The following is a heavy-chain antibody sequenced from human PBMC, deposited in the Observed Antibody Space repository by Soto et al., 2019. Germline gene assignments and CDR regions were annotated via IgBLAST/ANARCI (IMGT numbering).Heavy chain of an antibody. Sequence: SETLSLTCTVSGDSISSYYWSWMRQPPGKGLEWIDYIYYTGSTNYNPSLTSRVTMSVDTSKNQFSLKLSSVTAADTAVYYCARRRRVGGFFDYWGQGILVTVSS. CDR1: GDSISSYY. D-gene: IGHD5-12*01. V-gene: IGHV4-59*08. J-gene: IGHJ4*02. CDR3: ARRRRVGGFFDY. CDR2: IYYTGST.